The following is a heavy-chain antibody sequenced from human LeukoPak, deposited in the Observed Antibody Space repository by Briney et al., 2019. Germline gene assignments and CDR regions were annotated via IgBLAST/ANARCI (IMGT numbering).Heavy chain of an antibody. V-gene: IGHV4-34*01. Sequence: SETLSLTCTVSGGSISSYYWSWIRQPPGKGLEWIGEINHSGSTNYNPSLKSRVTISVDTSKNQFSLKLSSVTAADTAVYYCARLGSSWTFDYWGQGTLVTVSS. CDR2: INHSGST. D-gene: IGHD6-13*01. J-gene: IGHJ4*02. CDR3: ARLGSSWTFDY. CDR1: GGSISSYY.